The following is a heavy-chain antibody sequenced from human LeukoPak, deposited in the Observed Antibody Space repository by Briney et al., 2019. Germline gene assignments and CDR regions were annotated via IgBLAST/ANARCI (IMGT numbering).Heavy chain of an antibody. D-gene: IGHD6-13*01. J-gene: IGHJ4*02. V-gene: IGHV4-4*02. CDR1: GGSISSSNW. Sequence: PSGTLSLTCAVSGGSISSSNWWSWVRQPPGKGLEWIGEIYRSGSTNYNPSLKSRVTISVDKSKNQFSLKLSSVTAADTAVYYCARDRPAYSSSQYRFDYWGQGTLVTVSS. CDR2: IYRSGST. CDR3: ARDRPAYSSSQYRFDY.